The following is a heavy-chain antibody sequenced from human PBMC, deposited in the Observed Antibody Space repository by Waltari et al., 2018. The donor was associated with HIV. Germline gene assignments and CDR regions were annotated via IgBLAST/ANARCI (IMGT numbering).Heavy chain of an antibody. D-gene: IGHD4-17*01. Sequence: QVQLVQSGAEVKKPGASLKVSCQGSGYSFTRYGISWVRQAPGQGLEWIGWISVYNDNTKYAQKIQDRLNMTTDSPTSTAYMELRSLRSDDTAVYYCARAPMTTVTSRGFDIWGQGTMVIVSS. J-gene: IGHJ3*02. CDR2: ISVYNDNT. CDR1: GYSFTRYG. V-gene: IGHV1-18*01. CDR3: ARAPMTTVTSRGFDI.